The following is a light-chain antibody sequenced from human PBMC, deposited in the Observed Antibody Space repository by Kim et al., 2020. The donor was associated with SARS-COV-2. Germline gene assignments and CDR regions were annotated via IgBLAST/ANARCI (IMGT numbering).Light chain of an antibody. CDR3: MNHSNWPLT. Sequence: EIVLTQSPATLSLSPGERATLSCRASQSVSRYLVWYQQKPGQAPRLLMSDPSTRATGIPARFSGGGSGTDFTLTVSSLEPEDFAVYYCMNHSNWPLTFGGGTKVDIK. CDR2: DPS. V-gene: IGKV3-11*01. CDR1: QSVSRY. J-gene: IGKJ4*01.